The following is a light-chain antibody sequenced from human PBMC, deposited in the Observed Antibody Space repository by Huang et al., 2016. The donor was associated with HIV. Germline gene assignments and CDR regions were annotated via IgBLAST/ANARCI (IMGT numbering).Light chain of an antibody. CDR2: TAS. J-gene: IGKJ2*01. CDR3: QQYNRFYT. V-gene: IGKV1-5*03. Sequence: DIQMTQSPSTLSASVGDRVIITCRASQSVGNWLAWYQQKPGQAPKLLIYTASTLQNGVPSRFSGSGSETEFTLTINSLQPDDFATYYCQQYNRFYTFGQGTRLDIK. CDR1: QSVGNW.